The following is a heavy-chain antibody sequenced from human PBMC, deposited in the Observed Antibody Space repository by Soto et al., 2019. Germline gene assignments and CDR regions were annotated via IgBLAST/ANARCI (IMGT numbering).Heavy chain of an antibody. D-gene: IGHD1-1*01. J-gene: IGHJ6*02. CDR2: ISAYNGNT. CDR1: GYTFTSYC. CDR3: ARDGMDHDLYYYYGMDV. V-gene: IGHV1-18*01. Sequence: VASVKVSCKASGYTFTSYCISWVLQAPGQGLEWMGWISAYNGNTNYAQKLQGRVTMTTDTSTSTAYMELRSLRSDDTAVYYCARDGMDHDLYYYYGMDVWGQGTTVTVSS.